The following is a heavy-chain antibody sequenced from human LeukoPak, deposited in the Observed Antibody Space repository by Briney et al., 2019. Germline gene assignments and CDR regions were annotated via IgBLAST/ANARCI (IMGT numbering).Heavy chain of an antibody. V-gene: IGHV4-34*01. Sequence: SETLSLTCAVSGGSFSGYYWTWIRQPPGKGLEWIGEINHSGSANYNPSLKSRVTISLDTSKNQFSLKLSSVTAADTAVYYCIVGAPGLFDIWGQGTMVTVSS. CDR3: IVGAPGLFDI. CDR1: GGSFSGYY. J-gene: IGHJ3*02. CDR2: INHSGSA. D-gene: IGHD1-26*01.